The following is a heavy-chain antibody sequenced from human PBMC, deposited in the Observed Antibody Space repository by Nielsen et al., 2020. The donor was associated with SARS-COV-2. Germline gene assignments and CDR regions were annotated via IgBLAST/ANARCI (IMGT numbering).Heavy chain of an antibody. D-gene: IGHD3-10*01. Sequence: GESLKISCLASGFPFSDSYMSWIRQAPGKGLEWISYISDSSYYTNYADSVKGRFTISRDNAKSSLFLQMNSLRADDTARYYCARGSGMGVWGQGTAVIVSS. J-gene: IGHJ6*02. CDR2: ISDSSYYT. V-gene: IGHV3-11*05. CDR1: GFPFSDSY. CDR3: ARGSGMGV.